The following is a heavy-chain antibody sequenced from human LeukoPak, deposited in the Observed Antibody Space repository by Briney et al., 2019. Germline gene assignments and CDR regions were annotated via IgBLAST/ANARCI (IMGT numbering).Heavy chain of an antibody. D-gene: IGHD3-10*01. CDR3: SREIFGSGSYPDY. Sequence: GRSLRLSCAASGFSFSTYAMHWVRKAPGKGLDWVALIWHDARHTFYTDSVKARFTISRDNSKITVYLQMNSLVDDDTAVYYCSREIFGSGSYPDYWGQGTLVTVSS. V-gene: IGHV3-33*01. J-gene: IGHJ4*02. CDR2: IWHDARHT. CDR1: GFSFSTYA.